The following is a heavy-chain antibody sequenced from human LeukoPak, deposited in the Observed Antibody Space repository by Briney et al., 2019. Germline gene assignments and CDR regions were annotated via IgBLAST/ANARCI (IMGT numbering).Heavy chain of an antibody. CDR3: ARDNLTTVDY. V-gene: IGHV4-30-2*01. CDR1: GGSISSGGYY. D-gene: IGHD4/OR15-4a*01. J-gene: IGHJ4*02. CDR2: IYHSGST. Sequence: SQTLSLTCTVSGGSISSGGYYWSWIRQPPGKGLEWIGYIYHSGSTYYNPSLKSRVTISVDTSKNQFSLKLSSVTAADTAVYYCARDNLTTVDYWGQGTLVTVSS.